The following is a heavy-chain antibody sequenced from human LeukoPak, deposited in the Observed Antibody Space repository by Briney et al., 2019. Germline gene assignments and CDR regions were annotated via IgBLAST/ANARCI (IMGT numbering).Heavy chain of an antibody. D-gene: IGHD3-10*01. Sequence: ASVKVSCKASGGTFSSYAISWVRQAPGQGLEWMGGIIPIFGAANYAQKFQGRVTITTDESTSTAYMELSSLRSEDTAVYYCARAGYYYGSGYSYYYYYMDVWGKGTTVTASS. CDR3: ARAGYYYGSGYSYYYYYMDV. CDR2: IIPIFGAA. CDR1: GGTFSSYA. J-gene: IGHJ6*03. V-gene: IGHV1-69*05.